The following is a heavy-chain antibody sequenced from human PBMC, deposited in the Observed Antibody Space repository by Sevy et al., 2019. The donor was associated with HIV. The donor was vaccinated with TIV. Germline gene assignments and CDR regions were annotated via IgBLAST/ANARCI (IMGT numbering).Heavy chain of an antibody. CDR2: FDPEDGET. CDR1: GYTLTELS. Sequence: ASVKFSCKVSGYTLTELSMHWVRQAPGKGLEWMGGFDPEDGETIYAQKFQGRVTMTEDTSTDTAYMELSSLRSEDTAVYYCATDPYDSSGYRRTIFDYWGQGTLVTVSS. D-gene: IGHD3-22*01. CDR3: ATDPYDSSGYRRTIFDY. J-gene: IGHJ4*02. V-gene: IGHV1-24*01.